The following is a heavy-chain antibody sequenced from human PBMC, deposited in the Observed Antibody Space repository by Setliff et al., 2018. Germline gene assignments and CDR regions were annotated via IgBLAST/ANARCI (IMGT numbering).Heavy chain of an antibody. J-gene: IGHJ5*02. CDR2: IYHSGST. Sequence: SETLSLTCAVSGYSISSGYYWGWIRQPPGKGLEWIGSIYHSGSTYYNPSLKSRVTISVDTSKNQFSLKLSSVTAADTAVYYCARHVYGSGSYYSWFDPWGQGTLVTVSS. D-gene: IGHD3-10*01. CDR1: GYSISSGYY. V-gene: IGHV4-38-2*01. CDR3: ARHVYGSGSYYSWFDP.